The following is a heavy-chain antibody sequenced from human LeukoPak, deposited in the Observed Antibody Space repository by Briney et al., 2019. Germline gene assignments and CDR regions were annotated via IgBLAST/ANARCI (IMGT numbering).Heavy chain of an antibody. CDR3: ARRRSYYYDSSGARGAFDI. J-gene: IGHJ3*02. V-gene: IGHV4-59*12. D-gene: IGHD3-22*01. CDR2: IYYSGST. Sequence: SETLSLTCTVSGGSISSYYWSWIRQPPGKGLEWIGYIYYSGSTNYNPSLKSRVTISVDTSKNQFSLKLSSVTAADTAVYYCARRRSYYYDSSGARGAFDIWGQGTMVTVSS. CDR1: GGSISSYY.